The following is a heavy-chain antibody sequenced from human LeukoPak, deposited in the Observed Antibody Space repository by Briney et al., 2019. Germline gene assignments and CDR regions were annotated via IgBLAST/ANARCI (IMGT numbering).Heavy chain of an antibody. V-gene: IGHV1-2*02. CDR1: GYTFTCYY. D-gene: IGHD3-10*01. CDR2: MNPNSGGT. CDR3: ARDLWGSGSYYSAELSDY. Sequence: GASVKVSCKASGYTFTCYYMHWVRQAPGQGLEWMGWMNPNSGGTNYAQKFQGRVTMTRDASISTAYMELSRLRSDDTAVYYCARDLWGSGSYYSAELSDYWGQGTLVTVSS. J-gene: IGHJ4*02.